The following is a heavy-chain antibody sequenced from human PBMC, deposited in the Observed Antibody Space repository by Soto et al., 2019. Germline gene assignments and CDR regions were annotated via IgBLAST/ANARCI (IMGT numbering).Heavy chain of an antibody. CDR2: IKQDGSEQ. Sequence: GGSLRLSFAASGFTLSNFWMTWVRQAPGKGLEWVASIKQDGSEQYYLDSVKGRFTISRDNARNTLYLQMNSLRVEDTALYYFARPPAGMDVWGQGTTVTVSS. CDR1: GFTLSNFW. V-gene: IGHV3-7*03. J-gene: IGHJ6*02. CDR3: ARPPAGMDV.